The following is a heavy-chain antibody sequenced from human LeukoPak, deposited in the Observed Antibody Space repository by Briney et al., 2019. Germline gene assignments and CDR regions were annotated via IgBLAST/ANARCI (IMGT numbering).Heavy chain of an antibody. CDR1: GFTFSSYS. J-gene: IGHJ4*02. CDR3: AGTHSSGWPYYFDY. CDR2: ISSSSSTI. D-gene: IGHD6-19*01. Sequence: GGSLRLSCAASGFTFSSYSMNWVRQAPGKGLEWVSYISSSSSTIYYADSVKGRFTISRDNAKNSLYLQMNSLRAEDTAVYYCAGTHSSGWPYYFDYWGQGTLVTVSS. V-gene: IGHV3-48*04.